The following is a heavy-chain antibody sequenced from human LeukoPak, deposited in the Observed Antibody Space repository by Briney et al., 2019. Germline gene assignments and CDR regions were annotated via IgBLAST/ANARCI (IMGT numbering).Heavy chain of an antibody. CDR3: ARGVSYGDLPFDY. Sequence: SETLSLTCTVSRGSISSYYRSWIRQPAGKGLEWIGRIFTSGSTNYNPSLKSRVTMSVDTSKNQFSLKLSSVTAADTAVYYCARGVSYGDLPFDYWGQGTLVTVSS. D-gene: IGHD4-17*01. J-gene: IGHJ4*02. CDR1: RGSISSYY. V-gene: IGHV4-4*07. CDR2: IFTSGST.